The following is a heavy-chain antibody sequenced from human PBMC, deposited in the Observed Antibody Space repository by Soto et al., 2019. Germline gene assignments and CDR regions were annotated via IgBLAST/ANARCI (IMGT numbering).Heavy chain of an antibody. V-gene: IGHV1-8*01. CDR3: ARGWVAARPHYYYGMDV. D-gene: IGHD6-6*01. Sequence: QVQLVQSGAEVKKPGASVKVSCKASGYTFTSYDINWVRQATGQGLEWMGWMNPNSGNTGYAQKLQGRVTMTRNTSISTAYMELSSLRSEDTAVYYCARGWVAARPHYYYGMDVWGQGTTVTVSS. J-gene: IGHJ6*02. CDR1: GYTFTSYD. CDR2: MNPNSGNT.